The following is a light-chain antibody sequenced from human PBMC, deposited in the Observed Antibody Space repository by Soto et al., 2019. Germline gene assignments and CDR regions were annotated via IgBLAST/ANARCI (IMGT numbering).Light chain of an antibody. CDR3: QQYGTLPWT. CDR1: QSVSKTY. Sequence: EIVLTQSPGTLSLSPGERATLSCRASQSVSKTYLAWYQQKPGQAPRLLMFGVSSRATGIPDRFSGSGSGTDFTLTISRLEPGDFAVYFCQQYGTLPWTFGHGTKVEIK. J-gene: IGKJ1*01. CDR2: GVS. V-gene: IGKV3-20*01.